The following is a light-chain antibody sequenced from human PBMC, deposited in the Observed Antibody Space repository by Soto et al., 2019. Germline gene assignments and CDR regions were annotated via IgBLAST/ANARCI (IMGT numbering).Light chain of an antibody. CDR2: EVN. CDR3: SSYAGSRNV. CDR1: SSDVGGYNY. J-gene: IGLJ1*01. V-gene: IGLV2-8*01. Sequence: LTHPPSASGSPGQSFAISCTGTSSDVGGYNYVSWYQQHPGKAPRLMIYEVNKRPSGVPDRFSGSKSGNTASLTVSGLQAEDEADYYCSSYAGSRNVFGTGTKVTVL.